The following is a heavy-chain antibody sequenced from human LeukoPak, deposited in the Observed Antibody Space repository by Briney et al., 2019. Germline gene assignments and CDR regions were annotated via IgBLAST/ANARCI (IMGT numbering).Heavy chain of an antibody. V-gene: IGHV3-21*01. Sequence: GGSLRLTCAASGFTFSSYSMNWVRQAPGKGLEWVSSISSSSSYIYYADSVKGRFTISRDNAKNSLYLQMNSLRAEDTAVYYCARDRYYDYVWGSYLPTPFDYWGQGTLVTVSS. CDR1: GFTFSSYS. CDR3: ARDRYYDYVWGSYLPTPFDY. D-gene: IGHD3-16*02. CDR2: ISSSSSYI. J-gene: IGHJ4*02.